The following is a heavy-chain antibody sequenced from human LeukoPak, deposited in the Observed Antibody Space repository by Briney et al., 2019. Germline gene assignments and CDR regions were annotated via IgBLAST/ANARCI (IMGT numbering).Heavy chain of an antibody. Sequence: SGGSLRLSCAASGFTFDDYAMHWVRQAPGKGLEWVSLISGDGGSTYYADSVKGRFTISRDNSKNSLYPQMNSLRTEGTALYYCAKDVSNYYYFDYWGQGTLVTVSS. D-gene: IGHD4-11*01. J-gene: IGHJ4*02. V-gene: IGHV3-43*02. CDR1: GFTFDDYA. CDR2: ISGDGGST. CDR3: AKDVSNYYYFDY.